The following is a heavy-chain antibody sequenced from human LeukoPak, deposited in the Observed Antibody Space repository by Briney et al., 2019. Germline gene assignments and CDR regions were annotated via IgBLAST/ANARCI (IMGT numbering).Heavy chain of an antibody. D-gene: IGHD1-26*01. J-gene: IGHJ6*02. V-gene: IGHV3-53*01. Sequence: PGGSLRLSCAASGFTVSSNYMSWVRQAPGKGLEWVSVIYSGGSTYYADSVKGRFTISRDNSKNTLYLQMNSLRAEDTAVYYCAKALLLTPRLVLGQSYAGMDVWGQGTTVIVS. CDR1: GFTVSSNY. CDR3: AKALLLTPRLVLGQSYAGMDV. CDR2: IYSGGST.